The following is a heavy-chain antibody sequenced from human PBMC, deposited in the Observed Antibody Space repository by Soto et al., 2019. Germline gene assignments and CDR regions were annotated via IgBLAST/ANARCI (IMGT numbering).Heavy chain of an antibody. V-gene: IGHV3-33*01. J-gene: IGHJ4*02. CDR2: IWYDGSNK. CDR1: GFTFSSYG. CDR3: ATEVYDSGAFYYYFNS. Sequence: PGGSLRLSCAASGFTFSSYGMHWVRQAPGKGLEWLAVIWYDGSNKYYADSVKGRFTISRDNSKSTLYLQMNSLRVEDTAVYYCATEVYDSGAFYYYFNSWGRGPRVTVPS. D-gene: IGHD3-22*01.